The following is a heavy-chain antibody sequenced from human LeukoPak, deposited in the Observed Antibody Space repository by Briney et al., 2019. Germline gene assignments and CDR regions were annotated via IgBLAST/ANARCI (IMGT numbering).Heavy chain of an antibody. CDR2: IYYSGST. Sequence: PSETLSLTCTVSGGSISSSSYYWGWIRQPPGKGLEWIGCIYYSGSTYYNPSLKSRVTISVDTSKNQFSLKLSSVTAADTAVYYCARAYCSGGSCYPNWFDPWGQGTLVTVSS. CDR1: GGSISSSSYY. CDR3: ARAYCSGGSCYPNWFDP. V-gene: IGHV4-39*07. J-gene: IGHJ5*02. D-gene: IGHD2-15*01.